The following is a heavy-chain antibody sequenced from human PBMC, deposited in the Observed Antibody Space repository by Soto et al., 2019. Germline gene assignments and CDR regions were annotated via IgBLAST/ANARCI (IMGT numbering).Heavy chain of an antibody. CDR3: AKNGQPPYYYYGMDV. J-gene: IGHJ6*02. D-gene: IGHD2-8*01. Sequence: QGQLVQSGPEAKKPGASVKVSCKASGYTFSRYGISWVRQAPGQGLEWMGWISGYNGGTKYAQKVQGRVTMTIDTSTYTAYMELRSLTSDDTAIYYCAKNGQPPYYYYGMDVWGQGTTVTVSS. V-gene: IGHV1-18*01. CDR2: ISGYNGGT. CDR1: GYTFSRYG.